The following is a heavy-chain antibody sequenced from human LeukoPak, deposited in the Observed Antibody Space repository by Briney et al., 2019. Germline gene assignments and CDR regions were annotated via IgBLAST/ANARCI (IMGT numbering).Heavy chain of an antibody. D-gene: IGHD2-21*01. Sequence: GGSLRLSCAASGFTFSSYGMHWVRQAPGKGLEWVAFIRYDGSNKYYADSVKGRFTISRDNSKNTLYLQMNSLRAEDTAVYYCAKDPITYCGGDCFTAEYFQYWGQGTLVTVSS. CDR2: IRYDGSNK. J-gene: IGHJ1*01. V-gene: IGHV3-30*02. CDR3: AKDPITYCGGDCFTAEYFQY. CDR1: GFTFSSYG.